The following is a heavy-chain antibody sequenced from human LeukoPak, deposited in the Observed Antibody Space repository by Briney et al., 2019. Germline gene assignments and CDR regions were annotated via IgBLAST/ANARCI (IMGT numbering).Heavy chain of an antibody. CDR3: AKEGWVVGFDY. J-gene: IGHJ4*02. CDR1: GFTFSNYA. Sequence: GGSLRLSCAASGFTFSNYAMSWVRQAPGKGLEWVSAISASGGTTYYADSVKGRFTISRDNSKNTLYLQMNSLRAEDTAVYYCAKEGWVVGFDYWGQGTLVTVSS. D-gene: IGHD2-15*01. V-gene: IGHV3-23*01. CDR2: ISASGGTT.